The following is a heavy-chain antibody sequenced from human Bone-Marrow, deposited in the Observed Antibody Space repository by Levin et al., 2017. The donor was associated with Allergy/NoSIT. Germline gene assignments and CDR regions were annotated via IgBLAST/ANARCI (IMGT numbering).Heavy chain of an antibody. J-gene: IGHJ4*02. D-gene: IGHD4/OR15-4a*01. V-gene: IGHV3-21*01. CDR3: ARDLAYGGD. Sequence: GGSLRLSCAASGFPFSVYSMNWVRQAPGKGLEWVSSITASSTYSYYADSVKGRFTISRDNAKNSLFLQMSILRVEDTALYYCARDLAYGGDWGQGTLVTVSS. CDR1: GFPFSVYS. CDR2: ITASSTYS.